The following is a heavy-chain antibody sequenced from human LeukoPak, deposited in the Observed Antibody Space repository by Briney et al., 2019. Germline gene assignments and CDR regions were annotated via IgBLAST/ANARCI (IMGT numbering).Heavy chain of an antibody. CDR2: LSGSGITT. D-gene: IGHD6-19*01. CDR1: GFTFSNSA. J-gene: IGHJ4*01. V-gene: IGHV3-23*01. CDR3: AKGIYSGGWSYFDY. Sequence: AGSLRLSCAASGFTFSNSAMSWVRQAPGKGLEWVSTLSGSGITTYYADSVKGRFTISRDDSKNTLYLQMNSLRAEDTAVYYCAKGIYSGGWSYFDYWGHGTLVTVSS.